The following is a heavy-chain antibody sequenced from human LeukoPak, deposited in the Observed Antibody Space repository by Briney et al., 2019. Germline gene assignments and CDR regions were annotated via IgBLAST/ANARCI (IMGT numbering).Heavy chain of an antibody. CDR1: GFTFSSYW. Sequence: GGSLRLSCAASGFTFSSYWMNWGREAPGKGLEWVASINHNGNVNYYVDSVKGRITISRDNAKNSLYLQMSNLRAEDTAVYFCARGGGLDVWGQGATVTVSS. V-gene: IGHV3-7*03. J-gene: IGHJ6*02. CDR2: INHNGNVN. D-gene: IGHD3-16*01. CDR3: ARGGGLDV.